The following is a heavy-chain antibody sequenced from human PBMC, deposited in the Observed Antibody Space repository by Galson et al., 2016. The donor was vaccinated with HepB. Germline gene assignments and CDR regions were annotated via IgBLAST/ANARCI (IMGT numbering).Heavy chain of an antibody. CDR2: ISYDGTDK. CDR3: VRDKSSWNLGKFYYYGLDV. D-gene: IGHD2-15*01. CDR1: GFTFNTYA. V-gene: IGHV3-30*04. Sequence: LRLSCAASGFTFNTYAMHWVRQAPGKGLELVALISYDGTDKYYADSVKGRFTIPRDNSNNTMYVQMNSLRADDTAVYYCVRDKSSWNLGKFYYYGLDVWGHGTRVTVSS. J-gene: IGHJ6*02.